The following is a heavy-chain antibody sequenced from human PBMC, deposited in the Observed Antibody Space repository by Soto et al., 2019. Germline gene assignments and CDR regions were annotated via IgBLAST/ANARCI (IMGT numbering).Heavy chain of an antibody. CDR2: IYYSGST. J-gene: IGHJ4*02. CDR1: GGSIRNYY. Sequence: SETLSLTCSVSGGSIRNYYWSWIRQPPGKGLEYIGYIYYSGSTNYNPSLRSRVTLSVDMSKNQFSLKLRSVTAADTAVYYCACVGTTLGAVSSFDYWGQGALVSVS. V-gene: IGHV4-59*03. D-gene: IGHD3-3*01. CDR3: ACVGTTLGAVSSFDY.